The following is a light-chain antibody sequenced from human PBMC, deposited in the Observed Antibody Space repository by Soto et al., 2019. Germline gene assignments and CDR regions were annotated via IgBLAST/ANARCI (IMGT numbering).Light chain of an antibody. CDR2: GAS. CDR1: QSVASSY. J-gene: IGKJ1*01. V-gene: IGKV3-20*01. CDR3: QHYNSYSEA. Sequence: EIVFTPSPATLSLSPGERATLSCSASQSVASSYLAWYQQKPGQAPRLLIYGASSRATGIPDRFSGSGAGTECTLTSSSLQPDDFATYYCQHYNSYSEAFGQGTKV.